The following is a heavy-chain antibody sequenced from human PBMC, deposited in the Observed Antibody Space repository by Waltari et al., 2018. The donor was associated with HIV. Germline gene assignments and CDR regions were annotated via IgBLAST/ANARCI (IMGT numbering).Heavy chain of an antibody. Sequence: QSGAEAKKTRSSVKFSCLASGGAFDPFAFTWVRKAPGQGLEWLGGIAPLFGVIYAQNFHGRVTITSSPSTMTLFLELGGLRSDDTAVYFCAKSDFGELVRGQKAFDVWGRGT. CDR2: IAPLFGV. CDR1: GGAFDPFA. D-gene: IGHD4-17*01. CDR3: AKSDFGELVRGQKAFDV. J-gene: IGHJ3*01. V-gene: IGHV1-69*19.